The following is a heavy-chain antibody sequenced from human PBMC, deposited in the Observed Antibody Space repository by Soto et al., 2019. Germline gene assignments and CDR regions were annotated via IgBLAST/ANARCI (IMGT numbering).Heavy chain of an antibody. CDR3: ARTGSGSYYYYGMDV. CDR2: INPNSGGT. J-gene: IGHJ6*02. V-gene: IGHV1-2*04. CDR1: GYTFTGYY. D-gene: IGHD3-10*01. Sequence: QVQLVQSGAEVKKPGASVKVSCKASGYTFTGYYMHWVRQAPGQGLEWMGWINPNSGGTNYAQKFQGWVTMTRDTSISTAYMELSRLRSDDTAVYYCARTGSGSYYYYGMDVWGQGTTVTVSS.